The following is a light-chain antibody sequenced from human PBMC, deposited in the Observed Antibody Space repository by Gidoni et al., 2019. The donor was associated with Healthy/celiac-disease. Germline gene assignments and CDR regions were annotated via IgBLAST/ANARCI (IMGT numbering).Light chain of an antibody. CDR3: QQRSNWPPYT. CDR2: NAS. CDR1: QSVSSY. J-gene: IGKJ2*01. Sequence: EIVLTQSPATLSLSPGERATLSCRASQSVSSYLAWYHQKPGQAPRLLIYNASNRATGIPARFSGSGSGTDFTLTISSLEREDLAVYYCQQRSNWPPYTFGQGTKLEIK. V-gene: IGKV3-11*01.